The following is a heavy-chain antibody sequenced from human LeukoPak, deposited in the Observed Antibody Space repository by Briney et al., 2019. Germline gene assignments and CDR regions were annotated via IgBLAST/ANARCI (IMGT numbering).Heavy chain of an antibody. V-gene: IGHV4-59*01. D-gene: IGHD3-3*01. J-gene: IGHJ4*02. Sequence: SETLSLTCTVSGGSISSYYWSCIRQPPGKGLEWIGYIYYSGSTNYNPSLKSRVTISVDTSKNQFSLKLSSVTAADTAVYYCARGGVAVFYYFDYWGQGTLVTVSS. CDR2: IYYSGST. CDR3: ARGGVAVFYYFDY. CDR1: GGSISSYY.